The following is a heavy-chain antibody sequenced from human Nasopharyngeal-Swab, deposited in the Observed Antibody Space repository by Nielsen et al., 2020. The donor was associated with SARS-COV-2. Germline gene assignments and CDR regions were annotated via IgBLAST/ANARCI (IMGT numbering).Heavy chain of an antibody. V-gene: IGHV3-30*03. CDR3: ARADRGGSYFSEYYYYMDV. Sequence: GESLKISCAASGFTFSHYAMHWVRQAPGKGLEWVAVILYDGSDKNYADSVKGRFTISRDNSKNTLYLQMNSLRAEDTAVYYCARADRGGSYFSEYYYYMDVWGKGTTATVSS. CDR1: GFTFSHYA. D-gene: IGHD1-26*01. J-gene: IGHJ6*03. CDR2: ILYDGSDK.